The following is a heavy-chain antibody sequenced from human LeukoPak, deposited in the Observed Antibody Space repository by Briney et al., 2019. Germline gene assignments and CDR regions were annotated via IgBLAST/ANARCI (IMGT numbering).Heavy chain of an antibody. CDR1: GFTFSSYG. V-gene: IGHV3-30*02. CDR3: AKHFAVGGSSGWSSRAGVKINDY. CDR2: IRYDGSNK. Sequence: GGSLRLSCAASGFTFSSYGMHWVRQAPGKGLEWVAFIRYDGSNKYYADSVKGRFTISRDNSKNTLYLRMNSLRAEDTAVYYCAKHFAVGGSSGWSSRAGVKINDYWGQGTLVTVSS. D-gene: IGHD6-19*01. J-gene: IGHJ4*02.